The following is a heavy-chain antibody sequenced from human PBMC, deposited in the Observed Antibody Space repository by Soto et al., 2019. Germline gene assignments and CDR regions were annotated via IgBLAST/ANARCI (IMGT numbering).Heavy chain of an antibody. CDR1: VGSVSSGSYY. D-gene: IGHD4-17*01. J-gene: IGHJ4*02. CDR2: IYYSGST. CDR3: ARDDYGVDY. V-gene: IGHV4-61*01. Sequence: PSETLCVTCTFSVGSVSSGSYYWSWIRQPPGKGLEWIGYIYYSGSTNYSPSLKSRVTISVDTSKNQFSLKLSSVTAADTAVYYCARDDYGVDYWGQGTMVTVSS.